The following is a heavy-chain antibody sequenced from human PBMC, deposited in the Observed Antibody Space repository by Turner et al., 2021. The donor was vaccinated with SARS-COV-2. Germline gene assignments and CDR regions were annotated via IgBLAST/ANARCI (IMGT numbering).Heavy chain of an antibody. CDR3: ARGYSSGWYQRGAFDI. CDR1: GFTVSSNY. V-gene: IGHV3-53*01. CDR2: IYSGGST. D-gene: IGHD6-19*01. J-gene: IGHJ3*02. Sequence: EVQLVESGGGLIQPGGSLRLSWAAPGFTVSSNYMSWVRQAPGKGLEWVSVIYSGGSTYYADSVKGRFTISRDNSKNTLYLQMNSLRAEDTAVYYCARGYSSGWYQRGAFDIWGQGTMVTVSS.